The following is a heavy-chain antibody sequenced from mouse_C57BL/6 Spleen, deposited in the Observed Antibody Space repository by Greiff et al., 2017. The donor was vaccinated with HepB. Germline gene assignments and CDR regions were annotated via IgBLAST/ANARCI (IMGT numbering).Heavy chain of an antibody. J-gene: IGHJ1*03. CDR3: TRDHYGSSPHWYFDV. CDR2: ISSGGDYI. Sequence: EVKLQESGEGLVKPGGSLKLSCAASGFTFSSYAMSWVRQTPEKRLEWVAYISSGGDYIYYADTVKGRFTISRDNARNTLYLQMSSLKSEDTAMYYCTRDHYGSSPHWYFDVWGTGTTVTVSS. V-gene: IGHV5-9-1*02. D-gene: IGHD1-1*01. CDR1: GFTFSSYA.